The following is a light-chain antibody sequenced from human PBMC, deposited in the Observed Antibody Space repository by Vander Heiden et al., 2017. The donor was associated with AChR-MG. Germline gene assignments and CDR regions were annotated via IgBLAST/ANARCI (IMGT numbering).Light chain of an antibody. CDR3: QSYDSSLSGPDHYV. Sequence: QPVLTQPPSVSGAPGQRVTISCTGRKSNIGAGYDVQWYQQLPGTAPKLILYGNNNRPSGVPDRFSGSRSGTSASLAITGLQAEDEADYYCQSYDSSLSGPDHYVFGTGTKVTVL. CDR2: GNN. CDR1: KSNIGAGYD. V-gene: IGLV1-40*01. J-gene: IGLJ1*01.